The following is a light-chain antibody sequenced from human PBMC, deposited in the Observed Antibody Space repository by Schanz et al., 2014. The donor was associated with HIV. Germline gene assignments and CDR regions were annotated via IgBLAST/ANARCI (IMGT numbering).Light chain of an antibody. CDR3: SSYAGTNNLWL. Sequence: QSALTQPASVSGSPGQSITISCTGTSADVGAYNFVSWYQQHPGKAPKVIIYDVSVRPSGVSNRFSGYKSGDTASLTISGLQAEDEADFYCSSYAGTNNLWLFGGGTKLTVL. CDR1: SADVGAYNF. CDR2: DVS. V-gene: IGLV2-14*03. J-gene: IGLJ3*02.